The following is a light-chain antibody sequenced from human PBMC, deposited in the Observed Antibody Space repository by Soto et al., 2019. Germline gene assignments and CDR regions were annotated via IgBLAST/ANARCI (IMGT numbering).Light chain of an antibody. Sequence: TQSPSTLSASVGDRVTITCRASQSISSWLAWYQQKPGQAPRLLISGASSRAAGISDKFSGSGSGTDFTLTISRLEPEDFAVYFCHQYGTFPITFGQGTRREIK. CDR1: QSISSW. CDR3: HQYGTFPIT. CDR2: GAS. V-gene: IGKV3-20*01. J-gene: IGKJ5*01.